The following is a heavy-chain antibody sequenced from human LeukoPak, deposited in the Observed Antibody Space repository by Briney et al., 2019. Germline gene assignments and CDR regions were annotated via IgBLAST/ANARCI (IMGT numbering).Heavy chain of an antibody. V-gene: IGHV1-3*01. CDR3: ARGSTSDWPLDH. J-gene: IGHJ4*02. D-gene: IGHD2-2*01. CDR2: IDAGNGNT. Sequence: GASVKVSCKASGYTFSDYAIHWVRQAPGQRLEWMGWIDAGNGNTRYSQKFQDRVTITRDTSTSTAYIELRSLRSEDTAMYYCARGSTSDWPLDHWGQETLVTVSS. CDR1: GYTFSDYA.